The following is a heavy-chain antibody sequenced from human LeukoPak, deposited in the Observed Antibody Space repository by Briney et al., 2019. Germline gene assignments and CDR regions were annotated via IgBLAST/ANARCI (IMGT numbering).Heavy chain of an antibody. CDR1: GFTFSSYD. V-gene: IGHV3-13*01. J-gene: IGHJ6*03. CDR2: IGTAGDT. Sequence: GGSLRLSCAASGFTFSSYDMHWVRQATGKGLEWVSAIGTAGDTYYPGSVKGRFTISRENAKNSLYLQMNSLRAGDTAVYYCARVAWIAAAGTSSGSPYYYMDVWGKGTTVTISS. D-gene: IGHD6-13*01. CDR3: ARVAWIAAAGTSSGSPYYYMDV.